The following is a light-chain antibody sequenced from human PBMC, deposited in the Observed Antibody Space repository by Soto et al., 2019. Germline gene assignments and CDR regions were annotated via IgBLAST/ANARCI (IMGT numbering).Light chain of an antibody. CDR2: DAS. V-gene: IGKV1-5*01. J-gene: IGKJ1*01. CDR3: QQYNTYWT. CDR1: QSISSW. Sequence: IQLNQSPASLSAYVGDRVTITCRASQSISSWLAWYQQKPGKAPKLLIYDASSLESGVPSRFSGSGSGTEFTLTISSLQPDDFATYYCQQYNTYWTFGQGAKVDI.